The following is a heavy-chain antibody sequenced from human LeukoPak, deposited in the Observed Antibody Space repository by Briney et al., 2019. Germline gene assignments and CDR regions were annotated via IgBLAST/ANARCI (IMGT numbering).Heavy chain of an antibody. D-gene: IGHD1-26*01. V-gene: IGHV4-59*02. Sequence: SETLSLTCTVSGGSVNTYYWTWIRQPPGKGLEWIGYIYNSGNTNYNPSLKSRVTISGDTSKNQFSLKLSSVTAADTAVYYCVRGGIVGTTARIPLFDYWGQGTLVTVSS. CDR1: GGSVNTYY. J-gene: IGHJ4*02. CDR3: VRGGIVGTTARIPLFDY. CDR2: IYNSGNT.